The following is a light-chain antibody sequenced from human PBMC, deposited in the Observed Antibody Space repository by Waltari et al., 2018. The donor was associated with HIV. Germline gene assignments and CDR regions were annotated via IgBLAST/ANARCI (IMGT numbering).Light chain of an antibody. CDR2: TAT. CDR1: QNINTY. CDR3: QQSYTSPT. V-gene: IGKV1-39*01. Sequence: GDRVTIACRASQNINTYLNWYQQKPGKAPRALISTATTLHSGVPSRFSGSGSGTDFTLTITDLQPEDFATYFCQQSYTSPTFGPGTTVDLK. J-gene: IGKJ3*01.